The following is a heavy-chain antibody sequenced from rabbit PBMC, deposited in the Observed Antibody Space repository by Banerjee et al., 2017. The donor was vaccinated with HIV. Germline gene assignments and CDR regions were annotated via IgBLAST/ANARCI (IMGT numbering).Heavy chain of an antibody. CDR1: GFSFSSSYY. D-gene: IGHD2-1*01. V-gene: IGHV1S40*01. CDR3: ARGGYDDYGDDSSHFDL. Sequence: QSLEESGGGLVQPEGSLTLTCKASGFSFSSSYYMCWVRQAPGKGLEWIACIYAGSSGSTYYASWAKGRFTISKTSSTTVTLQMTSLTAADTATYFCARGGYDDYGDDSSHFDLWGPGTLVTVS. CDR2: IYAGSSGST. J-gene: IGHJ4*01.